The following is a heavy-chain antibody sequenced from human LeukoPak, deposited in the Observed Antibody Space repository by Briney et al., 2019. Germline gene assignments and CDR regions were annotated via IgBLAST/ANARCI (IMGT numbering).Heavy chain of an antibody. CDR3: SRGGANDL. CDR2: IFTSGSS. J-gene: IGHJ5*02. CDR1: GGSITSDY. D-gene: IGHD4/OR15-4a*01. V-gene: IGHV4-4*07. Sequence: PSETLSLTCTVSGGSITSDYWSWIRQPAGKGLEWIGRIFTSGSSSYNPSLKSRVTMSLDTSKNQFSVKLSSVTAADTAVYFCSRGGANDLWGQGTLVTVSS.